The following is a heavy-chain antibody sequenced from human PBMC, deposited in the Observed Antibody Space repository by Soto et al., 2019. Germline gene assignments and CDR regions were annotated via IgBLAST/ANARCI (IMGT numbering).Heavy chain of an antibody. CDR1: GFTFSGSA. CDR2: IRSKGNNYAT. CDR3: SRQASDFWSGKPQYYMDV. D-gene: IGHD3-3*01. Sequence: EVQLAESGGGLVQPGGSLKPSCAASGFTFSGSALHWVRQASGKGLEWVGRIRSKGNNYATAYGASLKGRFTISRDDSENTAYLQMNILNTEDTAVYYCSRQASDFWSGKPQYYMDVWGKGTTVTVSS. V-gene: IGHV3-73*01. J-gene: IGHJ6*03.